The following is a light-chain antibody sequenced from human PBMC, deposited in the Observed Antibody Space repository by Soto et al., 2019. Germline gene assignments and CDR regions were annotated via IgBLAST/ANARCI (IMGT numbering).Light chain of an antibody. CDR1: SSDVGAYIY. CDR2: EVT. CDR3: CSYTSSRTYV. J-gene: IGLJ1*01. Sequence: QSVLTQPASVSGSPGQSITISCTGTSSDVGAYIYVSWYQHRPGKAPKVMIYEVTNRPSGVSDRFSGSKSGNTASLTISGLQAEDEADYYCCSYTSSRTYVFGTGTKVTVL. V-gene: IGLV2-14*01.